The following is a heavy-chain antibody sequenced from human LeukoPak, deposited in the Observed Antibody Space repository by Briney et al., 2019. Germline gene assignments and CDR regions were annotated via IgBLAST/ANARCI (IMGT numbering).Heavy chain of an antibody. CDR3: ARVGKNGWDFDH. V-gene: IGHV3-7*01. J-gene: IGHJ4*02. CDR1: GFTLSSYW. Sequence: GGSLRLSCAASGFTLSSYWMSWVRQAPGKGLEWVANIKKDGSEKYYVDSVKGRFTISRDNTNNSLYLQMISLRVDDTAVYYCARVGKNGWDFDHWGQGTLVTVSS. CDR2: IKKDGSEK. D-gene: IGHD6-19*01.